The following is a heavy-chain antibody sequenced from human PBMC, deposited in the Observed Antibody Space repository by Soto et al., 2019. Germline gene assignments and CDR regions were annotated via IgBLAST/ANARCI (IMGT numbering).Heavy chain of an antibody. Sequence: SVKVSCKASGGTFSSYTISWVRQASGQGLEWMGRIIPILGIANYAQKFQGRVTITRDKSASTAYMELSSLRSEDTAVYYCARDDFWSGYYPYYYYYYMDVWGKGTTVTVSS. D-gene: IGHD3-3*01. CDR3: ARDDFWSGYYPYYYYYYMDV. J-gene: IGHJ6*03. CDR2: IIPILGIA. V-gene: IGHV1-69*04. CDR1: GGTFSSYT.